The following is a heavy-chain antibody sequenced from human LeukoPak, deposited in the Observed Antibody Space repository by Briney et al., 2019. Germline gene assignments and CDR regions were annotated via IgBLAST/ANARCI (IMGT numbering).Heavy chain of an antibody. CDR3: ARADKVSAFDI. J-gene: IGHJ3*02. Sequence: SETLSLTCTVSGGSISSSSYYWGWIRQPPGKGLEWIGSIYYSGSTYYNPSLKSRVTISVDTSKNQFSLKLSSVTAADTAVYYCARADKVSAFDIWGQGTMVTVSS. CDR1: GGSISSSSYY. CDR2: IYYSGST. V-gene: IGHV4-39*07.